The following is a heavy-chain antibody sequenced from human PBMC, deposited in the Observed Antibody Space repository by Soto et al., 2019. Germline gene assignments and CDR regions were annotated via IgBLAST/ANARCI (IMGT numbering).Heavy chain of an antibody. V-gene: IGHV4-39*02. Sequence: SETLSLTCAVSGGSISSSSCYWGWIRQPPGKGLEWIGYIYHSGYTYYNPSLKGRVTISVDKSKNHFSLNLTSVTAADTAVYYCARDQLEGNWFDPWGQGTLVTVS. CDR1: GGSISSSSCY. CDR3: ARDQLEGNWFDP. J-gene: IGHJ5*02. CDR2: IYHSGYT. D-gene: IGHD1-1*01.